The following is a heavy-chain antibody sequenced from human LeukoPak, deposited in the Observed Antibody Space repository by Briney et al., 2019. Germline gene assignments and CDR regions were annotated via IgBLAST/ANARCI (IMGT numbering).Heavy chain of an antibody. CDR3: ARDSDLYYYGSGKS. CDR2: ISSSGSTR. V-gene: IGHV3-11*04. D-gene: IGHD3-10*01. CDR1: GFTFSDYY. J-gene: IGHJ4*02. Sequence: GGSLRLSCAASGFTFSDYYMSWIRQAPGKGLEWVSYISSSGSTRKYADSVKGRFTISRDNAKNSLYLQMNSLRAEDTAVYYCARDSDLYYYGSGKSWGQGTLVTVSS.